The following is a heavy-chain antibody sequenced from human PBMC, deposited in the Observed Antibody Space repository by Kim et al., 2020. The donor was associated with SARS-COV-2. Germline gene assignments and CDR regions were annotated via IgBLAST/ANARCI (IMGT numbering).Heavy chain of an antibody. CDR1: GYTFTSYY. Sequence: ASVKVSCKASGYTFTSYYMHWVRQAPGQGLEWMGIINPSGGSTSYAQKFQGRVTMTRDTSTSTVYMELSSLRSEDTAVYYCARGGLRFLEWLSKASFDYWGQGTLVTVSS. V-gene: IGHV1-46*01. CDR2: INPSGGST. D-gene: IGHD3-3*01. J-gene: IGHJ4*02. CDR3: ARGGLRFLEWLSKASFDY.